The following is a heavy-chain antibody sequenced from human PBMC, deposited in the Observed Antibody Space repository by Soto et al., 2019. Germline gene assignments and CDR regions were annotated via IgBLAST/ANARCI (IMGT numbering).Heavy chain of an antibody. CDR1: GGTFSSYA. D-gene: IGHD2-2*01. Sequence: GASVKVSCKASGGTFSSYAISWVRQAPGQGLEWMGGIIPIFGTANYAQKFQGRVTITADESTSTAYMELSSLRSEDTAVYYCARTPAAAPSHFDYWGQGTLVTVSS. CDR2: IIPIFGTA. CDR3: ARTPAAAPSHFDY. J-gene: IGHJ4*02. V-gene: IGHV1-69*13.